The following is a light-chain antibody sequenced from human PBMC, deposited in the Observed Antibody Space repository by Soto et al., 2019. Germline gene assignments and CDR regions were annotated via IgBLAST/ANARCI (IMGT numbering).Light chain of an antibody. V-gene: IGLV1-44*01. Sequence: QSVLTQPPSASGTPGQRVTISCSGSSPNIGSNSVKWYQQLPGTAPKLLVYSNSQRPSGVPDRFSGSKSGTSASLAISGLQSEDEADYYCAAWDDSLNVWIFGGGTKLTVL. J-gene: IGLJ2*01. CDR2: SNS. CDR1: SPNIGSNS. CDR3: AAWDDSLNVWI.